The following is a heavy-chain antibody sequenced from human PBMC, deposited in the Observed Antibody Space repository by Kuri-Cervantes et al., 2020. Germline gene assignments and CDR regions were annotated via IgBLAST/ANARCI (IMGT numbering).Heavy chain of an antibody. CDR1: GFTFSNAW. Sequence: GGSLRLSCAASGFTFSNAWMSWVRQAPGKGLEWVGRIKSKTDGGTTDYAAPVKGRFTISRDDSKNTLYLQMNSLKTEDTAVYYCTTGKAYCGGDCYSDAFDIWGQGTMVTVSS. J-gene: IGHJ3*02. D-gene: IGHD2-21*02. V-gene: IGHV3-15*01. CDR2: IKSKTDGGTT. CDR3: TTGKAYCGGDCYSDAFDI.